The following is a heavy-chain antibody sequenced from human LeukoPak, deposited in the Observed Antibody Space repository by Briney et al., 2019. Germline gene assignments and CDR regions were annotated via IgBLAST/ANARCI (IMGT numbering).Heavy chain of an antibody. CDR3: ARSADSSGWFPYYYGMDV. D-gene: IGHD6-19*01. V-gene: IGHV7-4-1*02. CDR1: GYTFTSYD. Sequence: ASVKVSCKASGYTFTSYDINWVRQATGQGLEWMGWINTNTGNPTYAQGFTGRFVFSLDTSVSTAYLQISSLKAEDTAVYYCARSADSSGWFPYYYGMDVWGQGTTVTVSS. J-gene: IGHJ6*02. CDR2: INTNTGNP.